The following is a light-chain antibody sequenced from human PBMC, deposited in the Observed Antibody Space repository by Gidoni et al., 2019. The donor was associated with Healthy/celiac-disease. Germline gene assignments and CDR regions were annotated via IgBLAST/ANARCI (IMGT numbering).Light chain of an antibody. J-gene: IGLJ6*01. V-gene: IGLV6-57*04. CDR3: QSYDSSNQGV. Sequence: NLMLTQPPSVSESQGKTVTISCNRSSGSIASNYVQWYQQRPGSAPTTVIYEDNQRPSGVPDRFSGSIDSSSSSASLTISGLKTEDEADYYCQSYDSSNQGVFGSGTKVTVL. CDR2: EDN. CDR1: SGSIASNY.